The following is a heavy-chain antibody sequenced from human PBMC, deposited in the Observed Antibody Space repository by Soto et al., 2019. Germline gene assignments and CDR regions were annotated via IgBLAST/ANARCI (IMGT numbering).Heavy chain of an antibody. CDR3: ARSYSGGYYYFEY. D-gene: IGHD3-22*01. Sequence: TLSLTCAVSGGSISSGGYSWSWIRQPPGKGLEWIGYMYHSGSTYYNPSLKSRVTISIDRSKNQFSLKLSSVTAADTAVYYCARSYSGGYYYFEYWGQGTLVTVSS. CDR2: MYHSGST. J-gene: IGHJ4*02. CDR1: GGSISSGGYS. V-gene: IGHV4-30-2*01.